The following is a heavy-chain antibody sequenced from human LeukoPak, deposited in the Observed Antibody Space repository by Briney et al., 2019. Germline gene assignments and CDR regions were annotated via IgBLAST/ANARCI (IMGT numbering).Heavy chain of an antibody. CDR2: INPNSGGT. J-gene: IGHJ4*02. V-gene: IGHV1-2*02. Sequence: GASVKVSCKASGYTFTCYYMHWVRQAPGQGLEWMGWINPNSGGTNYAQKFQGGVTMTRDTSISTAYMELSRLRSDDTAVYYCARAGVYSSGWYSFDYWGQGTLVTVSS. D-gene: IGHD6-19*01. CDR3: ARAGVYSSGWYSFDY. CDR1: GYTFTCYY.